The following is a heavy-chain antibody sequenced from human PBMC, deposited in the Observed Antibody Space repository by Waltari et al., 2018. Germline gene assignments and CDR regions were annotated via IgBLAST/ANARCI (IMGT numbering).Heavy chain of an antibody. CDR1: GGSFSGYY. CDR3: ARARSSGQDVSAFDI. Sequence: QVQLQQWGAGLLKPSETLSLTCAVYGGSFSGYYWSWIRQPPGKGLEWIGEINHIGCPNYNPSLKSRVTLSVDTSKNQFSLKLSSVTAADTAVYYCARARSSGQDVSAFDIWGQGTMVTVSS. CDR2: INHIGCP. V-gene: IGHV4-34*01. J-gene: IGHJ3*02. D-gene: IGHD6-19*01.